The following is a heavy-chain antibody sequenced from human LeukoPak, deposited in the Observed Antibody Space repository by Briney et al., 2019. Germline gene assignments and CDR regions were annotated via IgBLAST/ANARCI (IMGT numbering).Heavy chain of an antibody. D-gene: IGHD1-26*01. Sequence: SQTLSLTCTVSGGSISSYYWSWIRQPPGKGLEWIGYIYYSGSTNYNPSLKSRVTISVDTSKNQFSLKLSSVTAADTAVYYCAEELLTWGAFDIWGQGTMVTVSS. V-gene: IGHV4-59*08. J-gene: IGHJ3*02. CDR1: GGSISSYY. CDR2: IYYSGST. CDR3: AEELLTWGAFDI.